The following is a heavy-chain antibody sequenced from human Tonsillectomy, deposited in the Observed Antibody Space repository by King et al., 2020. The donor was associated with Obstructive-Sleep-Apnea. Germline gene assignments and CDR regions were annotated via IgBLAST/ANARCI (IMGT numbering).Heavy chain of an antibody. J-gene: IGHJ4*02. CDR1: GGSISSSNYY. CDR3: ARLSLVVGTAWDN. CDR2: IYYSGST. Sequence: QLQESGPGLVKPSETLSLVCTVSGGSISSSNYYWGWIRQPPGKGLEWIGSIYYSGSTYYKPSLNSRVTISVDTSKNQFSLKLTSVTAADTAVFYCARLSLVVGTAWDNWGQGTLVTVSS. V-gene: IGHV4-39*01. D-gene: IGHD2-15*01.